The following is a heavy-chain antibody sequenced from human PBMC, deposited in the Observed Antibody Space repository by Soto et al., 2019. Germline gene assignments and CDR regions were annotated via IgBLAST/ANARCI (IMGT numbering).Heavy chain of an antibody. V-gene: IGHV1-69*01. CDR1: GGTFSTFG. D-gene: IGHD3-16*01. CDR2: IIPFFGTA. Sequence: QVQLVQSGAEVKKTGSSVKVSCKTSGGTFSTFGIRWVRQAPGQGLEWMGGIIPFFGTAEYSQKFEDRITITADESTNTVYMDLRSLTSEDTAIYYCARTAPMDAGDKYYYDFWGQGALVTVSS. CDR3: ARTAPMDAGDKYYYDF. J-gene: IGHJ4*02.